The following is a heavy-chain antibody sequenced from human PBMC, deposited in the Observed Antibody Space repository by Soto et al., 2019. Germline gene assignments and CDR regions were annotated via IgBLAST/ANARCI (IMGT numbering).Heavy chain of an antibody. D-gene: IGHD3-10*01. CDR2: IYYSGST. CDR1: GGSISSSSYY. Sequence: ETLSLTCTVSGGSISSSSYYWGWIRQPPGKGLEWIGSIYYSGSTYYNPSLKSRVTISVDTSKNQFSLKLSSVTAADTAVYYCASRIWSGESYWYFDLWGRGTLVTGSS. J-gene: IGHJ2*01. CDR3: ASRIWSGESYWYFDL. V-gene: IGHV4-39*01.